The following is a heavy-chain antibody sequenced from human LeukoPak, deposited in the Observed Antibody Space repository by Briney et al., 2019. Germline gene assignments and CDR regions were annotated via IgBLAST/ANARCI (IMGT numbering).Heavy chain of an antibody. CDR1: GYTFTSYG. V-gene: IGHV1-18*01. CDR2: ISTDNGYT. J-gene: IGHJ3*02. CDR3: ASHNTLGVRELRNAFDI. D-gene: IGHD1-26*01. Sequence: ASVKVSCKASGYTFTSYGINWVRQAPGQGLEWMGWISTDNGYTNYGQNLQGRLTMTTDTSTSTAYMELSSLRSEDTAVYYCASHNTLGVRELRNAFDIWGQGTMVTVSS.